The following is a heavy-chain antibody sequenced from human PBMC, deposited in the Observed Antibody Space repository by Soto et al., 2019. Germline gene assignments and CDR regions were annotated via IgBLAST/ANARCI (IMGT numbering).Heavy chain of an antibody. V-gene: IGHV3-30-3*01. D-gene: IGHD3-22*01. Sequence: GGSVRLACAASGFTFSSYAMHWVRQAPGKGLEWVAVISYDGSNKYYADSVKGRFTISRDNSKNTLYLQMNSLRAEDTAVYYCAREVTMIVVAWGQGTLVTVSS. CDR3: AREVTMIVVA. J-gene: IGHJ5*02. CDR2: ISYDGSNK. CDR1: GFTFSSYA.